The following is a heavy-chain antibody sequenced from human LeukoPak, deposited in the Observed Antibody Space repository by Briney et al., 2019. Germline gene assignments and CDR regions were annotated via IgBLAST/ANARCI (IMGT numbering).Heavy chain of an antibody. CDR1: GGSISSYY. CDR2: INTSGST. V-gene: IGHV4-4*07. Sequence: SETLSLTCTVSGGSISSYYWSWIRQPAGKGLEWIGRINTSGSTNYNPSLKSRVTISVDKSKNQFSLKLSSVTAADTAVYYCARVGTYYDSSGYYGYFDYWGQGTLVTVSS. D-gene: IGHD3-22*01. CDR3: ARVGTYYDSSGYYGYFDY. J-gene: IGHJ4*02.